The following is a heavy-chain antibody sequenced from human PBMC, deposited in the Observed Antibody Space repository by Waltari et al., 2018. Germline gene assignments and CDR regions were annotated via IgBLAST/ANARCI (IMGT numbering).Heavy chain of an antibody. J-gene: IGHJ3*01. CDR1: ELLFRHNY. Sequence: EVQLVDTGGALIHPGGSLRLSCAAPELLFRHNYSAWVRQAPGKGLEWVSVIYAGGGSDSADSVRGRFTISRDNSKNTLYLEMNALRPDDTAVYYCATLGAYLGAFEVWGRGTMVTVSS. D-gene: IGHD3-16*01. CDR3: ATLGAYLGAFEV. CDR2: IYAGGGS. V-gene: IGHV3-53*02.